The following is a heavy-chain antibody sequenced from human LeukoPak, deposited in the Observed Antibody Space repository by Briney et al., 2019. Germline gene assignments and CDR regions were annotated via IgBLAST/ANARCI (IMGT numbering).Heavy chain of an antibody. V-gene: IGHV3-11*01. CDR2: ISSSGGNI. CDR1: GFNFSDYY. CDR3: ARADGYNPIYYYYGMDV. J-gene: IGHJ6*02. D-gene: IGHD5-24*01. Sequence: GGSLRLSCAASGFNFSDYYMSWLRQAPGKGLEWVSYISSSGGNIYYADSVKGRFTISRDNAKNSLYLQMNSLRAEDTAVYYCARADGYNPIYYYYGMDVWGQGTTVTVSS.